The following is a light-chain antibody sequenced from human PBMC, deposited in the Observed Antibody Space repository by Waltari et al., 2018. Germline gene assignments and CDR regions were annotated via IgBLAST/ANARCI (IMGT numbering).Light chain of an antibody. J-gene: IGLJ1*01. CDR3: ATWDDRLSDYV. V-gene: IGLV1-47*01. CDR2: RNN. CDR1: SSNIGSNY. Sequence: QSVLTQPPSASGTPGQRVIISCSGSSSNIGSNYVYWYQQLLGTAPKLLIYRNNQRPSGVPDRFSGSKSGTSSSLAISGRRSEDEADYYCATWDDRLSDYVFGTGTKVTAL.